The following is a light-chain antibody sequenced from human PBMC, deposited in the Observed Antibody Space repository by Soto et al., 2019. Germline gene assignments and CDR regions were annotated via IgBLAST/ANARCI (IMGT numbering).Light chain of an antibody. CDR1: SGHSSYA. V-gene: IGLV4-69*01. J-gene: IGLJ2*01. CDR3: QTWGTGMEV. CDR2: LNSDGSH. Sequence: QPVLTQSPSASASLGASVKLTCTLSSGHSSYAIAWHQQQPEKGPRYLMKLNSDGSHTKGDGNPDRFSGSSSGAERYLTISSLKSEDESDYYCQTWGTGMEVFGGGTKVTVL.